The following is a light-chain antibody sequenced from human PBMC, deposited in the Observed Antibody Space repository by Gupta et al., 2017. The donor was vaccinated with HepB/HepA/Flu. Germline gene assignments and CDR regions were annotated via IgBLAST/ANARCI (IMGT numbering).Light chain of an antibody. V-gene: IGLV1-47*01. CDR2: RNN. CDR3: AAWDDSLSGRV. Sequence: SVLTQPPSASGPPGQRVTISCPGSSSNMGSNYVYWYQQVPGTAPKLLIYRNNQRPSGVPDRFSGSKSGTSASLAISGLRSEDEADYYCAAWDDSLSGRVFGGGTKLTVL. J-gene: IGLJ2*01. CDR1: SSNMGSNY.